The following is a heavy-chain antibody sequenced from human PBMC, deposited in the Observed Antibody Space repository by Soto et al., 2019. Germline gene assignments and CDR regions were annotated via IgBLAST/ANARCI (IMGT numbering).Heavy chain of an antibody. Sequence: LRLSCAASGFTFDDYAMHWVRQAPGKGLEWVSGISWNSGSIGYADSVKGRFTISRDNAKNMLYLQMKNLRAEDTAVYYCASLYSSAWARDYWGQGTLVTVSS. CDR1: GFTFDDYA. D-gene: IGHD6-19*01. V-gene: IGHV3-9*01. J-gene: IGHJ4*02. CDR2: ISWNSGSI. CDR3: ASLYSSAWARDY.